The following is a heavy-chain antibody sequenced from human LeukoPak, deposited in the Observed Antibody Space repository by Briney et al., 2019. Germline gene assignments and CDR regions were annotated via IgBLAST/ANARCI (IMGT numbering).Heavy chain of an antibody. CDR3: AKTSYSSGWPLDY. V-gene: IGHV3-23*01. CDR1: GFTFSGYA. J-gene: IGHJ4*02. CDR2: ISGFGGST. D-gene: IGHD6-19*01. Sequence: GESLKISCAASGFTFSGYAMSWVRQAPGQGLEWVSSISGFGGSTYYADSVKGRFTISRDNSKNTLYLQMNSLRAEDTAVYYCAKTSYSSGWPLDYWGQGTLVTVSS.